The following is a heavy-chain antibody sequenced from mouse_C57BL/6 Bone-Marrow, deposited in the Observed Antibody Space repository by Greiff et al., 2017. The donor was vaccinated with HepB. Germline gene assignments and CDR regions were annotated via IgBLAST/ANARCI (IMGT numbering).Heavy chain of an antibody. V-gene: IGHV1-64*01. J-gene: IGHJ2*01. CDR1: GYTFTSYW. Sequence: QVQLQQPGAELVKPGASVKLSCKASGYTFTSYWMNWVKQRPGQGLEWIGMIHPNSGSTNYNEKFKSKATLTVDKSSSTAYMQLSSLTSEDSAVYYCARPYYYGSRSCDYWGQGTTLTVSA. CDR2: IHPNSGST. CDR3: ARPYYYGSRSCDY. D-gene: IGHD1-1*01.